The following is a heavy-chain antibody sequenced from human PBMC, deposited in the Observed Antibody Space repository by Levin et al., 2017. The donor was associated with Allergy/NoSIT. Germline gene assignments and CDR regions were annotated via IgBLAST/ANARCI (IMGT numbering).Heavy chain of an antibody. J-gene: IGHJ6*04. CDR3: ARVINGCLDV. CDR1: GFTFSSYW. CDR2: IKQDGSEK. V-gene: IGHV3-7*03. Sequence: GESLKISCAASGFTFSSYWMSWVRQAPGKGLEWVANIKQDGSEKYYVDSVKGRFTISRDNAKNSLYLQMNSLRAEDTAVYYCARVINGCLDVWGKGTTVTVSS. D-gene: IGHD2-15*01.